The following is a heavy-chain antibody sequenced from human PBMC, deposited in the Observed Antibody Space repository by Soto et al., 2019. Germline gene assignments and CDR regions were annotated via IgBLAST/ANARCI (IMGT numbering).Heavy chain of an antibody. CDR2: LWYDGSNT. Sequence: QVPLVESGGGVVQPGRSLRLSCTSSGFTFSTYGMHWVRQAPGKGLEWVAILWYDGSNTFYADSVKGRFTISRDNSKNTLYLQMNSLTAEDTAIYYCARDLRLGSGWTNFGYWGQGTLVTVSS. D-gene: IGHD6-25*01. V-gene: IGHV3-33*01. CDR3: ARDLRLGSGWTNFGY. J-gene: IGHJ4*02. CDR1: GFTFSTYG.